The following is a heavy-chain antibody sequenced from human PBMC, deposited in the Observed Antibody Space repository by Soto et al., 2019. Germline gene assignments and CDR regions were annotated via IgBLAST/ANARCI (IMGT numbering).Heavy chain of an antibody. Sequence: AWVTLSLTCTVSGGSISSYYWSWIRQAAGKGLEWIGRIYTSGSTNYNPSLKSRVTMSVDTYKGQFFLKLTSVTAADTAVYYCARYCNNSDCRHLYYFDYWGLGTLVTVSS. CDR1: GGSISSYY. D-gene: IGHD2-8*01. CDR3: ARYCNNSDCRHLYYFDY. V-gene: IGHV4-4*07. CDR2: IYTSGST. J-gene: IGHJ4*02.